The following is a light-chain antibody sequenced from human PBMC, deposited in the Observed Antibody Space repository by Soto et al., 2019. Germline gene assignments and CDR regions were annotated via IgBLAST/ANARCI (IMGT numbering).Light chain of an antibody. J-gene: IGKJ1*01. CDR3: QQSYSTVWT. V-gene: IGKV1-39*01. CDR1: QSISSY. CDR2: AAS. Sequence: DIQMTQSPSSLSASVGDRVTITCRASQSISSYLNWYQQKPGKATKLLIYAASSLQSEVPSRFSGSGSGTDFTLTISSLQPEDFATYYCQQSYSTVWTFGQGTKVEIK.